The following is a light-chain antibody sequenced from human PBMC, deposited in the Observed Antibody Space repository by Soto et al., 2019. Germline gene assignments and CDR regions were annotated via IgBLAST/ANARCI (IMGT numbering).Light chain of an antibody. J-gene: IGLJ2*01. CDR1: NSDVGGYNY. CDR2: EVT. CDR3: SSYTSNYIVV. Sequence: QLVLTQPPSASGSPGQSVAISCTGTNSDVGGYNYVSWYQHHPGKVPKLMIYEVTKRPSGVPDRFSGSKSGNTASLTVSGLQAEDEAEYYCSSYTSNYIVVLGGGTQLTVL. V-gene: IGLV2-8*01.